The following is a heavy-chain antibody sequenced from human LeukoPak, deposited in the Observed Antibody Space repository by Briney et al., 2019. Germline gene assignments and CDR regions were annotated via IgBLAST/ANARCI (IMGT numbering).Heavy chain of an antibody. CDR3: ARGTGIAARQFLGY. Sequence: PSETLSLTCAVYGGSFSGYYWSWIRQPPGKGLEWIGEINHSGSTNYNPSLKSRVTISVDTSKNQFSLKLSPVTAADTAVYYCARGTGIAARQFLGYWGQGTLVTVSS. CDR1: GGSFSGYY. CDR2: INHSGST. D-gene: IGHD6-6*01. V-gene: IGHV4-34*01. J-gene: IGHJ4*02.